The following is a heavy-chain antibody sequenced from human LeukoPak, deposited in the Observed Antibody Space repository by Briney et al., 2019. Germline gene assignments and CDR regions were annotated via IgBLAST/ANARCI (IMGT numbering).Heavy chain of an antibody. V-gene: IGHV4-59*01. D-gene: IGHD3/OR15-3a*01. CDR3: ARSHSVWTSFDY. Sequence: SETLSPTCTVSGGSISSYYWSWIRQPPGKGLEWIGYIYYSGSTNYNPSLKSRVTISVDTSKNQFSLKLSSVTAADTAVYYCARSHSVWTSFDYWGQGTLVTVS. CDR2: IYYSGST. J-gene: IGHJ4*02. CDR1: GGSISSYY.